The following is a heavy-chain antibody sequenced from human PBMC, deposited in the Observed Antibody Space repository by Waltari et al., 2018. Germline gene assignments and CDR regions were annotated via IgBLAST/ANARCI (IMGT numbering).Heavy chain of an antibody. CDR1: GFTFSSYA. Sequence: QVQLVESGGGVVQPGRSLRLSCAASGFTFSSYAMHWVRHAPGKGLEWVAVISYDGSNKYYADSVKGRFTISRDNSKNTLYLQMNSLRAEDTAVYYCARDPLGGAGVDFWEGYFDYWGQGTLVTVSS. CDR2: ISYDGSNK. CDR3: ARDPLGGAGVDFWEGYFDY. V-gene: IGHV3-30-3*01. J-gene: IGHJ4*02. D-gene: IGHD3-3*01.